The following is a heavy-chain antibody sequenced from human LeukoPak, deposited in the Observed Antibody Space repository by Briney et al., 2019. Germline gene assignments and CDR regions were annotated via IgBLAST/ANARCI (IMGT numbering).Heavy chain of an antibody. Sequence: GGSLRLSCAASGFTFNDYAMHWVRQAPGKGLEWVSLVNGDGVSPSYADSLKGRFTISRDNTQNSLFLQMNSLRTEDTALYYRAKDRASVSSGYSYNWFDFWGQGTLVTVSS. J-gene: IGHJ5*01. CDR2: VNGDGVSP. V-gene: IGHV3-43*02. CDR3: AKDRASVSSGYSYNWFDF. D-gene: IGHD3-22*01. CDR1: GFTFNDYA.